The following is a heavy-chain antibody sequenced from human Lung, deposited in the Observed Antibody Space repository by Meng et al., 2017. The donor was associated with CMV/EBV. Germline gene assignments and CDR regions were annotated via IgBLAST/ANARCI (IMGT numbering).Heavy chain of an antibody. CDR2: IYYSGST. J-gene: IGHJ4*02. CDR3: ARSHSSGWPFDY. Sequence: SXTLSLXCTVSGGSISSSSYYWGWIRQPPGKGLEWIGSIYYSGSTYYNSSLKSRVTISVDTSKNQFSLKLSSVTAAETAVYYCARSHSSGWPFDYWGQGTLVTVSS. V-gene: IGHV4-39*07. CDR1: GGSISSSSYY. D-gene: IGHD6-19*01.